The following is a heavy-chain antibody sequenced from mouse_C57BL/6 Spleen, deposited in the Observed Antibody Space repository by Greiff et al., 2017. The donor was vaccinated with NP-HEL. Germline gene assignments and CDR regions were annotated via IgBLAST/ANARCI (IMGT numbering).Heavy chain of an antibody. D-gene: IGHD2-10*01. CDR2: ITPNSGGT. J-gene: IGHJ2*01. CDR3: ARAQELLPYFDY. CDR1: GYTSPLNV. Sequence: QVQLQQPGAELVKPGASVKLSCNAPGYTSPLNVPPLFPPLPFLVLSFILIITPNSGGTKYNEKFKSKATLTVDKPSSTAYMQLSSLTSEDSAVYYCARAQELLPYFDYWGQGTTHTVSS. V-gene: IGHV1-72*01.